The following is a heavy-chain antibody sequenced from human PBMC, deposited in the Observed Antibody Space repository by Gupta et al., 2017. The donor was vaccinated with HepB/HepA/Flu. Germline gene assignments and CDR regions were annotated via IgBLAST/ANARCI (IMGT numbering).Heavy chain of an antibody. V-gene: IGHV4-39*01. CDR1: GGSTSSSDYY. CDR3: ARHWFCSSSNCHYYGMDV. D-gene: IGHD2-2*01. CDR2: IYYSGNT. J-gene: IGHJ6*02. Sequence: QVHLQESGPGLVKPSETLSLTCTVSGGSTSSSDYYWGWIRQPPGEGLEWIGSIYYSGNTSYNPSFKSRVPVSIDTSKNQFSLKLSSVTATDTAVYYCARHWFCSSSNCHYYGMDVWGQGTTVTVSS.